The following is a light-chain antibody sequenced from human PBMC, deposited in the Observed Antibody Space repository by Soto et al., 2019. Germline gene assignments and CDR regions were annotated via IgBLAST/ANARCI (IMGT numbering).Light chain of an antibody. J-gene: IGLJ1*01. CDR3: TSYTASRPYV. V-gene: IGLV2-14*01. CDR2: SVS. CDR1: SSDIGTYDH. Sequence: QSVLTQPASVSGSPGQSITISCSGTSSDIGTYDHVAWFQQFPGKTPKLMIYSVSNRPSGVSYRFSGSKSGNTASLTISGLQAEDEADYSCTSYTASRPYVSGTGTRPPS.